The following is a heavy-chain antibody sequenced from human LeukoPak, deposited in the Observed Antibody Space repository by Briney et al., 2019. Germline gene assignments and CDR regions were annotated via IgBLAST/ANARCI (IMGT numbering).Heavy chain of an antibody. V-gene: IGHV4-61*02. CDR2: IHTGGST. CDR3: ARKYYDYVWGSYRPNAFDI. CDR1: GGSISSGTYY. D-gene: IGHD3-16*02. J-gene: IGHJ3*02. Sequence: SQTLSLTCTVSGGSISSGTYYWSWIRQPAGKGLEWIGRIHTGGSTNYNPSLKSRVTISLDTPKNQFSLKLSSVTAADTAVYYCARKYYDYVWGSYRPNAFDIWDQGTMVTVSS.